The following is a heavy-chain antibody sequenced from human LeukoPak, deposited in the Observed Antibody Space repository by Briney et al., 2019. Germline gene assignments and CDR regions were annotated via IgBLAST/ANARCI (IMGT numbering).Heavy chain of an antibody. V-gene: IGHV1-2*02. J-gene: IGHJ6*03. CDR3: ARATGGGSYYYYYYMDV. CDR2: INPNSGGT. Sequence: ASVKVSCKASGYTFTGYYMHWVRQAPGQGLEWMGWINPNSGGTNYAQKFQGRVTMTRDTSISTAYMELSRLRSDDTAVYYCARATGGGSYYYYYYMDVWGKGTTVTVSS. CDR1: GYTFTGYY. D-gene: IGHD1-26*01.